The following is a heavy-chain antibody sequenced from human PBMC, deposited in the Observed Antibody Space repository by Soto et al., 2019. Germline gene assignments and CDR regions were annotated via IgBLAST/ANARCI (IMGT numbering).Heavy chain of an antibody. CDR3: ARERQAGWFDP. CDR1: GFTFSSYG. CDR2: IWYDGSNK. V-gene: IGHV3-33*01. J-gene: IGHJ5*02. D-gene: IGHD6-19*01. Sequence: GGSLRLSCAASGFTFSSYGMHWVRQAPGKGLEWVAVIWYDGSNKYYADSVKGRFTISRDNSKNTLYLQMNSLRAEDTAVYYCARERQAGWFDPWGQGTLVTVSS.